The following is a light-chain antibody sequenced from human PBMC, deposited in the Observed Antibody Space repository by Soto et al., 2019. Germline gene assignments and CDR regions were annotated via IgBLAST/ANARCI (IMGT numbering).Light chain of an antibody. CDR2: AAS. J-gene: IGKJ4*01. Sequence: IVMTQSPATLSVSPGERVTLSCRASQSVSNNLAWYQQKPGQAPRLLIYAASTRATGLPARFSGSGSGTQFTLTISSLQSEDVAVYYCQQYNNWPPLTFGGGTKVEIK. CDR1: QSVSNN. CDR3: QQYNNWPPLT. V-gene: IGKV3-15*01.